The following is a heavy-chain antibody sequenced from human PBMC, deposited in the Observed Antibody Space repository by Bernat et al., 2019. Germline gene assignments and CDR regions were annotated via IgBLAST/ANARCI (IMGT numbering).Heavy chain of an antibody. J-gene: IGHJ4*02. V-gene: IGHV3-53*01. D-gene: IGHD5-12*01. CDR3: ARATESGYDWLY. Sequence: EVQLVESGGGLIQPGGSLRLSCAASGFTVSSNYMTWVRQAPGKGLEWVSLLYSDGTTYYAVDVKDRFTISRDNSKNTLFLQMNSLRVEDTAVYYCARATESGYDWLYWGQGTLVTVSS. CDR2: LYSDGTT. CDR1: GFTVSSNY.